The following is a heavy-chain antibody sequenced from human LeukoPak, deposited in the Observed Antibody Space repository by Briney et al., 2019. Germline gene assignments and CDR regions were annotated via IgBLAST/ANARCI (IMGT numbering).Heavy chain of an antibody. J-gene: IGHJ6*02. V-gene: IGHV3-30*03. CDR1: GFTFSSYS. CDR3: VREVAVSGTENGAFNV. CDR2: ISFDGTNK. D-gene: IGHD6-19*01. Sequence: GGSLRLSCAASGFTFSSYSMNWVRQAPGKGLEWVAVISFDGTNKYYADSVKGRLTISRDNSENTLHLQMNSLRAEDTAVYFCVREVAVSGTENGAFNVWGPGTTVTVSS.